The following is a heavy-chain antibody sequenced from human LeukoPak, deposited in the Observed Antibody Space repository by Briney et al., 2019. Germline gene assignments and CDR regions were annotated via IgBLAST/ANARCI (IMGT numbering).Heavy chain of an antibody. D-gene: IGHD3-22*01. CDR2: IYKSGSI. CDR1: GGSIGWDY. J-gene: IGHJ4*02. CDR3: AREEYFQDSNGYSYYFHS. V-gene: IGHV4-4*07. Sequence: SETLLLTCTVSGGSIGWDYWSWIRQTAGKGLEWIGRIYKSGSINYNPSFRSRVTMSVDTSKNQFSLNVTSVTAADTAVYYCAREEYFQDSNGYSYYFHSWGQGSLVTVSS.